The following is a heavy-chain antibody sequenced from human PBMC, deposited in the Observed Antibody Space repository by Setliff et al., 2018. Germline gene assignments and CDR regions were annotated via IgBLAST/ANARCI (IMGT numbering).Heavy chain of an antibody. CDR2: ISGSGGST. Sequence: GGSLRLSCAASGFTFSGFAMIWVRQAPGRGLEWVSTISGSGGSTYYADSVKGRFTISRDNSKNTLYLQMNSLRAEDTAVYYCAKGSYSYGLWGQGTLVTVSS. V-gene: IGHV3-23*01. CDR1: GFTFSGFA. J-gene: IGHJ4*02. D-gene: IGHD5-18*01. CDR3: AKGSYSYGL.